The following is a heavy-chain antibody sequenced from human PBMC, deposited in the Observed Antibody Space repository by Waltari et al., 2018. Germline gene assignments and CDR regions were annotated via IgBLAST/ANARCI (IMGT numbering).Heavy chain of an antibody. V-gene: IGHV7-4-1*02. D-gene: IGHD6-6*01. J-gene: IGHJ4*02. CDR3: ARDGRVAARPSVGFDY. CDR2: INTHPGNP. Sequence: QVQLVQSGSELKKPGASVKVSCKASGYTFTSYAMNWVRQAPGQGLEWMGWINTHPGNPTYAQGFTGRFVFSLDTSVSTAYLQISSLKAEDTAVYYCARDGRVAARPSVGFDYWGQGTLVTVSS. CDR1: GYTFTSYA.